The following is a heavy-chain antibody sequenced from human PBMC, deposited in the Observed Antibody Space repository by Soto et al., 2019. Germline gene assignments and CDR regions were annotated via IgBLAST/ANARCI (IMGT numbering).Heavy chain of an antibody. V-gene: IGHV6-1*01. J-gene: IGHJ4*02. D-gene: IGHD3-3*01. CDR1: GDSVSSNSAA. CDR2: TYYRSKWYN. Sequence: SQTLSLTCAISGDSVSSNSAAWNWIRQSPSRGLEWLGRTYYRSKWYNDYAVSVKSRITINPDTSKNQFSLQLNSVTPEDTAVYYCARGSKMLYYDFWSGYPQFDYWGQGTLVTVSS. CDR3: ARGSKMLYYDFWSGYPQFDY.